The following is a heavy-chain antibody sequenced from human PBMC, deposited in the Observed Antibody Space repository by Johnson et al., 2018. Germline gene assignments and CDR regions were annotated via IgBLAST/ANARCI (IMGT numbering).Heavy chain of an antibody. Sequence: EVQLGESGGGLVQPGRSLRLCCAASGFTFDDYAMHWVRQAPGKGLEWVSGISWNSGSIGYADSVKGRFTISRDNAKNSLYLQMNSLRAEDTALYYCAKDKEYSSGGGLQHWGQGTLVTVSS. CDR1: GFTFDDYA. V-gene: IGHV3-9*01. D-gene: IGHD6-19*01. CDR2: ISWNSGSI. J-gene: IGHJ1*01. CDR3: AKDKEYSSGGGLQH.